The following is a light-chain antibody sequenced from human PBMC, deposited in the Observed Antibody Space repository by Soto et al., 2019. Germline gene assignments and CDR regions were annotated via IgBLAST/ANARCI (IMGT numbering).Light chain of an antibody. CDR2: EVI. V-gene: IGLV2-14*01. Sequence: QSVLTQPASVSGSPGQSITISCTGTSSDVGGYNYVSWYQQHPGKAPKLMIYEVINRPSGVSNRFSGSKSGNTASLTISGLQTEDEGDYYCDSYTTSNTRVFGGGTKLTVL. CDR1: SSDVGGYNY. J-gene: IGLJ3*02. CDR3: DSYTTSNTRV.